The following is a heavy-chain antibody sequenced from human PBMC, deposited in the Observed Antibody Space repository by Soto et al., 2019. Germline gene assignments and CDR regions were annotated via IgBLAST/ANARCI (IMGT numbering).Heavy chain of an antibody. CDR2: VSHDGRNT. V-gene: IGHV3-30*18. Sequence: VQLVESGGGVVQPGRSLRLSCAASGFTFSDYAMHWVRQAPGKGLEWVAVVSHDGRNTHYADSVKGRFTISRDSSKNTVSLEMTSLRSEDTAVYYCAKGARQSPVTSDFNYWGQGAMVTVSS. CDR3: AKGARQSPVTSDFNY. D-gene: IGHD6-19*01. J-gene: IGHJ4*02. CDR1: GFTFSDYA.